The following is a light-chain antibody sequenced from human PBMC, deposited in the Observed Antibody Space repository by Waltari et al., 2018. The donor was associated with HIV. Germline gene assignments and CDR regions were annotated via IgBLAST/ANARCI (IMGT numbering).Light chain of an antibody. J-gene: IGLJ3*02. CDR3: LLSYSGTRV. CDR1: TGAVPSGPY. Sequence: QAVVTREPSLTVSPGGTVPLTCGSSTGAVPSGPYPYWFQQKPGQAPRTLIYDTNTKHSWTPARFSGSLRGGKAALTLSGAQPEDEAEYYCLLSYSGTRVFGGGTKLTVL. V-gene: IGLV7-46*01. CDR2: DTN.